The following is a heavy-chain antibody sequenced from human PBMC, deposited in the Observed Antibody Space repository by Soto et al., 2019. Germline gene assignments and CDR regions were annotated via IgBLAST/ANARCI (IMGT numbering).Heavy chain of an antibody. V-gene: IGHV4-4*02. CDR2: IYHSGST. D-gene: IGHD1-26*01. CDR1: GGSISSSQW. Sequence: QVQLQESGPGLVKLSGTLSLTCAVSGGSISSSQWWGWVRQSPGRGLEWIGEIYHSGSTNYNPSLYSRVTVSLDKSKNQFSLKLTSVTAADTAIYYCATREGLPDPFDIWGHGTMVTVSS. CDR3: ATREGLPDPFDI. J-gene: IGHJ3*02.